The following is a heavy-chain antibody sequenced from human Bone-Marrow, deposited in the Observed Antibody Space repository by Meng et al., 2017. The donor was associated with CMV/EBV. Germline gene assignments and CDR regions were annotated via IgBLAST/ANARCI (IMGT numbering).Heavy chain of an antibody. V-gene: IGHV5-51*01. D-gene: IGHD3-16*01. J-gene: IGHJ5*02. Sequence: GASLKISCKGSGYSFTSYWIGWVRQMPGKGLEWMGIIYPGDSDTRYSPSFQGQVTISADKSISTAYLQWGSLKASDTAMYYCARHQDRYALDPWGQGTLVTVSS. CDR3: ARHQDRYALDP. CDR1: GYSFTSYW. CDR2: IYPGDSDT.